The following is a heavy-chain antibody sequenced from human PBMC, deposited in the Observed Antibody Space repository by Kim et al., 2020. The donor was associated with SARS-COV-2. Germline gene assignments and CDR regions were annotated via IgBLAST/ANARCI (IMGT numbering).Heavy chain of an antibody. J-gene: IGHJ4*02. Sequence: YAHSVKGRFTISRDNSKNTLYLQMNSLRAEDTGVYYCASDYGDDWNYFDYWGQGTLVTVSS. CDR3: ASDYGDDWNYFDY. D-gene: IGHD4-17*01. V-gene: IGHV3-30*01.